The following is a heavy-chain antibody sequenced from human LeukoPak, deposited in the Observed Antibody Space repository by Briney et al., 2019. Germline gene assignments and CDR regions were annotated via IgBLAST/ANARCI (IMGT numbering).Heavy chain of an antibody. Sequence: GGSLRLSCTASGFTFGDYAMSWVRQAPGKGLEWVGFIRSKAYGGTTEYAASVKGRFTISRDDSKSIAYLQMNSLKTEDTAVYYCTRDDDYGDYVVFDCWGQGTLVTVSS. J-gene: IGHJ4*02. CDR3: TRDDDYGDYVVFDC. CDR2: IRSKAYGGTT. D-gene: IGHD4-17*01. CDR1: GFTFGDYA. V-gene: IGHV3-49*04.